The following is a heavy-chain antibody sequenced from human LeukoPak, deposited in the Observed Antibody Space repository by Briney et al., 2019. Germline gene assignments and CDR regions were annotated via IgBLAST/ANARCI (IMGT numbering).Heavy chain of an antibody. D-gene: IGHD2/OR15-2a*01. J-gene: IGHJ4*02. CDR2: ISYDGSNK. Sequence: GGSLRLSCAASGFTFSNYGMLWVRQAPGRGLEWVALISYDGSNKYYADSVKGRFTISRDNSKNTLYLQMNSLRAEDTAVYYCAKETYLSLDYWGQGTLVTVSS. V-gene: IGHV3-30*18. CDR3: AKETYLSLDY. CDR1: GFTFSNYG.